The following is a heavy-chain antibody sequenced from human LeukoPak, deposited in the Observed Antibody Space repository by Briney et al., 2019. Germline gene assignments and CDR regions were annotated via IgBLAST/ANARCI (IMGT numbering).Heavy chain of an antibody. CDR2: IYRGSRT. Sequence: GGSLRLSCAASGFSFSSNYMSWVRQAPGKGREGVAVIYRGSRTYYTDCVMGGWTISRGNSKNTLYFQTNSLRVEDTAVYYCARGGSLLQFDYWGQGTLVTVSS. V-gene: IGHV3-53*01. J-gene: IGHJ4*02. CDR3: ARGGSLLQFDY. CDR1: GFSFSSNY. D-gene: IGHD2-15*01.